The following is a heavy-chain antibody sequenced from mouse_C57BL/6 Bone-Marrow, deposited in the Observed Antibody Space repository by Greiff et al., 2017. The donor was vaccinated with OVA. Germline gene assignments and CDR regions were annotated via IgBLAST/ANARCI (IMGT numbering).Heavy chain of an antibody. J-gene: IGHJ1*03. Sequence: VQLQQPGAELVKPGASVKMSCKTSGYTFTSYWMHWVKQRPGQGLEWIGAIYPGNSDTSYNQKFKGKDKLTAVTSASTAYMELSSLTNEDSAVYYCTTPITTVVATYWYFDVWGTGTTVTVSS. CDR1: GYTFTSYW. CDR3: TTPITTVVATYWYFDV. D-gene: IGHD1-1*01. V-gene: IGHV1-5*01. CDR2: IYPGNSDT.